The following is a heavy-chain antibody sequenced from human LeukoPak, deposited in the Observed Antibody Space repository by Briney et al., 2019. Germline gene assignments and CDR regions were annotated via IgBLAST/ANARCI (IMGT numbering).Heavy chain of an antibody. D-gene: IGHD2-15*01. CDR1: GGSFSGYY. Sequence: KPSETLSLTCAVYGGSFSGYYWSWIRQPPGKGLEWIGEINHSGSTNYNPSLKSRVTISVDTSKNQFSLKLSSATAADTAVYYCASDCSGGSCYSAYFDYWGQGTLVTASS. CDR2: INHSGST. CDR3: ASDCSGGSCYSAYFDY. V-gene: IGHV4-34*01. J-gene: IGHJ4*02.